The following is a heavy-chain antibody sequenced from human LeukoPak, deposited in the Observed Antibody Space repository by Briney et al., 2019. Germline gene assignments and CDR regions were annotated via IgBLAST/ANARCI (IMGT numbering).Heavy chain of an antibody. J-gene: IGHJ5*02. CDR1: GGSISSYY. D-gene: IGHD6-19*01. CDR3: ARGIAVSGTGVRFDP. CDR2: IYYSGST. V-gene: IGHV4-59*08. Sequence: PSETLSLTCTVSGGSISSYYWSWIRQPPGNGLEWIGYIYYSGSTNYNPSLKSRVTISVDTSKNQFSLKLSSVTAADTAVYYCARGIAVSGTGVRFDPWGQGTLVTVSS.